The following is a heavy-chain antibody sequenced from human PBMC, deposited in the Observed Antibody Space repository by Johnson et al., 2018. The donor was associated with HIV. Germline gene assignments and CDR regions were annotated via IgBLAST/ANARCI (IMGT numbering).Heavy chain of an antibody. CDR2: IGPAGDT. J-gene: IGHJ3*02. Sequence: EVQLVESGGGLVQPGGSLRLSCAASGCTFSSYDMHWVRQATGKGLEWVSTIGPAGDTYYPGSVKGRFTISRENAKNSLHLQMNSLRAGDTAVYYCAREEANGAFDIWGQGTMVTVSS. V-gene: IGHV3-13*01. CDR1: GCTFSSYD. CDR3: AREEANGAFDI.